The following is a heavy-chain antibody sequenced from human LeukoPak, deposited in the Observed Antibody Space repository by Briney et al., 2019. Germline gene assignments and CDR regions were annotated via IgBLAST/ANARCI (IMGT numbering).Heavy chain of an antibody. CDR1: GFTFSSYG. Sequence: GGSLRLSCAASGFTFSSYGMHWVRQAPGKGLEWVAVISYDGSTKYYVDSVRGRFTISRDNSKSTLSLQMNSLRAEDTAIYYCATYRQVLLPFESWGQGTLVTVSS. J-gene: IGHJ4*02. CDR2: ISYDGSTK. CDR3: ATYRQVLLPFES. D-gene: IGHD2-8*02. V-gene: IGHV3-30*03.